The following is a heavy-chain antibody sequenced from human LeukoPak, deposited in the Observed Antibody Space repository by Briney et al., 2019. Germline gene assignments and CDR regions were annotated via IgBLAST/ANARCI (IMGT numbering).Heavy chain of an antibody. CDR2: IRYDGSNK. Sequence: PGGSLRLSCAASGFTFSSYGMHWVRQAPGKGLEWVAFIRYDGSNKYYADSVKGRFTISRDNSKNTLYLQMNSLRAEDTAVYYCAKVSRYDFWSGFQLDYWGQGTLVTVSS. CDR3: AKVSRYDFWSGFQLDY. CDR1: GFTFSSYG. D-gene: IGHD3-3*01. V-gene: IGHV3-30*02. J-gene: IGHJ4*02.